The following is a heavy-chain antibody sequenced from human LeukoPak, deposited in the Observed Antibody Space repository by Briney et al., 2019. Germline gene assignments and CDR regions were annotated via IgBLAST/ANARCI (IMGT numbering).Heavy chain of an antibody. CDR1: GFTVSSNY. CDR3: ARDKVYYYDSSGYSYYWYFDL. CDR2: IYSGGST. V-gene: IGHV3-66*01. J-gene: IGHJ2*01. Sequence: GGSLRLSCAASGFTVSSNYMSWVRQAPGKGLEWVSVIYSGGSTYYSDSVKGRFTISRDNSKNTLYLQMNSLRAEDTAVYYCARDKVYYYDSSGYSYYWYFDLWGRGTLVTVSS. D-gene: IGHD3-22*01.